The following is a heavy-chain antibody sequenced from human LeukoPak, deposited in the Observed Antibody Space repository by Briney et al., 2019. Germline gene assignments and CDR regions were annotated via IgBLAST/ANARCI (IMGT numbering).Heavy chain of an antibody. D-gene: IGHD3-22*01. CDR2: MNPNSGNT. V-gene: IGHV1-8*01. J-gene: IGHJ5*02. CDR3: ARGNYYDSSGYNWFDP. Sequence: ASVKVSCKASGYTFTSYDINWVRQATGQGLEWMGWMNPNSGNTGYAQKFQGRVTMTRNTSISTAYMELSSLRSEDTAVYCCARGNYYDSSGYNWFDPWGQGTLVTVSS. CDR1: GYTFTSYD.